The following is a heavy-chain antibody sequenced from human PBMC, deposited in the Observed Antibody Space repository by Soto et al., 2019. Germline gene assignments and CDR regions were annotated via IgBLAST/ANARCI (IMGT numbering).Heavy chain of an antibody. CDR3: ARDLLDVRWHSSVAAFSDYGMDV. CDR1: GDYSAGGGY. Sequence: LVIQSLRCTVAGDYSAGGGYLAWIRQSPGKGLEWIGSIYHAGSVYYNPSLNSRVAVSLDTSKNHFSLKLTSVTPEDTAVYYCARDLLDVRWHSSVAAFSDYGMDVWGQGPTVTVSS. V-gene: IGHV4-38-2*02. J-gene: IGHJ6*02. D-gene: IGHD6-19*01. CDR2: IYHAGSV.